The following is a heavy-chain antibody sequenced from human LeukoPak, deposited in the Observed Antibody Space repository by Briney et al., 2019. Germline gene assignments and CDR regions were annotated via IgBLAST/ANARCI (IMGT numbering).Heavy chain of an antibody. CDR3: AGGRPRGYCSGGSCYHNFDY. CDR2: IIPIFGTA. Sequence: SVKVSCKASGATFISYAMSWVRQAPGQGLEWMGGIIPIFGTANYAQKSQGRVTITADKSTSTAYMEVSSLRSEDTAVYYCAGGRPRGYCSGGSCYHNFDYWGQGTLVTVSS. CDR1: GATFISYA. D-gene: IGHD2-15*01. J-gene: IGHJ4*02. V-gene: IGHV1-69*06.